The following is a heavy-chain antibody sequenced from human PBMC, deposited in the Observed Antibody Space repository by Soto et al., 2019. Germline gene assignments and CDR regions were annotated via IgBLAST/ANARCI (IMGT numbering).Heavy chain of an antibody. D-gene: IGHD2-8*02. J-gene: IGHJ6*02. CDR3: AARVEGTVYYYYALAV. Sequence: ASVKVSCKASGYTFTSYYMNWVRQAPGQGLEWLGIINPSGGYTTYAQRFLGRVTMTSDTSTSTVHMELSSLTSEDTAVYYCAARVEGTVYYYYALAVWGQGTTVTVSS. CDR1: GYTFTSYY. V-gene: IGHV1-46*01. CDR2: INPSGGYT.